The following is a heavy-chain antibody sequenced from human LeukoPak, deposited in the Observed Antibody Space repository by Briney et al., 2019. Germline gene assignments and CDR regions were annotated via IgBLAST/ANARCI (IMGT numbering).Heavy chain of an antibody. CDR1: GYTFTRYG. Sequence: ASVKVSCKASGYTFTRYGISWVRQAPGQGLEWMGWISGYNGKTNYAQKLQGRVTMTMDTSTSTAYMELRSLRSDDTAVYYCAREGSKAAGSREFDYWAREPWSPSPQ. V-gene: IGHV1-18*01. J-gene: IGHJ4*02. CDR2: ISGYNGKT. D-gene: IGHD6-13*01. CDR3: AREGSKAAGSREFDY.